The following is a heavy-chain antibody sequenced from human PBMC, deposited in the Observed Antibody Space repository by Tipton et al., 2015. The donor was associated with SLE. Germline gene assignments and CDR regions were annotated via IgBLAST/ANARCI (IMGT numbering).Heavy chain of an antibody. J-gene: IGHJ4*02. CDR2: IWYDGSNK. V-gene: IGHV3-33*06. D-gene: IGHD4-23*01. CDR1: GFTFSSYG. CDR3: AKYYGGKAAFDY. Sequence: SLRLSCAASGFTFSSYGMHWVRQAPGKGLEWVAVIWYDGSNKYYADSVKGRFTISRDNSKNTLYLQMNSLRAEDTAVYYCAKYYGGKAAFDYWGQGTLVTVSS.